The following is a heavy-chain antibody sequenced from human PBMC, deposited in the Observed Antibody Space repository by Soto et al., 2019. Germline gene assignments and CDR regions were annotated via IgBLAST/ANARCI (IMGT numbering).Heavy chain of an antibody. CDR2: INHSGST. Sequence: SETLSLTCAVYGGSFSGYYWSWIRQPPGKGLEWIGEINHSGSTNYNPSLKSRVTISVDTSKNQFSLKLSSVTAADTAVYYCARGPLAFAYYYDSSGYFDYWGQGTLVTVS. D-gene: IGHD3-22*01. V-gene: IGHV4-34*01. CDR1: GGSFSGYY. J-gene: IGHJ4*02. CDR3: ARGPLAFAYYYDSSGYFDY.